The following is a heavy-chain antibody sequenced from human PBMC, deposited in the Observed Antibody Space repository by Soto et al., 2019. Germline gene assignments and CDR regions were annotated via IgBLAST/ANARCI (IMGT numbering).Heavy chain of an antibody. V-gene: IGHV5-51*01. Sequence: HGESLKISCKGSGYSFTSYWIGWVRQMPGKGLEWMGIIYPGDPDTRYSPSFQGQVTISADKSISTAYLQWSSLKASDTAMYYCARLAPTLVTNMDVWGQGTTVTVS. CDR3: ARLAPTLVTNMDV. CDR1: GYSFTSYW. D-gene: IGHD3-9*01. CDR2: IYPGDPDT. J-gene: IGHJ6*02.